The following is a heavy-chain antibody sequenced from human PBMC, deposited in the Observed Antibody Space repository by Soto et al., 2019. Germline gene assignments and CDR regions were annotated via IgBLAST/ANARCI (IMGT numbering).Heavy chain of an antibody. J-gene: IGHJ4*02. CDR1: GGTFSTYA. V-gene: IGHV1-69*12. D-gene: IGHD5-18*01. CDR3: ASGIQLWLRRINNGYSG. CDR2: IIPMFGTA. Sequence: QVQLVQSGAEVKKPESSVKVSCKAPGGTFSTYAISWVRQAPGQGLEWMGGIIPMFGTANYAQRFQDRVTTTADESTNKVYMGLSSLRSEDTAVYFCASGIQLWLRRINNGYSGWGQGTLVTVSS.